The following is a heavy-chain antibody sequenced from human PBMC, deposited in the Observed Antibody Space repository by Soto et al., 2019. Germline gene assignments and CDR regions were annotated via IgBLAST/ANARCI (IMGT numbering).Heavy chain of an antibody. V-gene: IGHV4-59*01. J-gene: IGHJ4*02. CDR2: VFSSVIT. CDR3: VRDRGQPLS. Sequence: WGTLCLTCAVSGFAIIGSYWNWIRQPPGKGLEWIGYVFSSVITDYSPSLKSLVTRTVDTCNNKFSLKLSSVNDADTAIYYCVRDRGQPLSRGQGILVTVSS. CDR1: GFAIIGSY. D-gene: IGHD5-18*01.